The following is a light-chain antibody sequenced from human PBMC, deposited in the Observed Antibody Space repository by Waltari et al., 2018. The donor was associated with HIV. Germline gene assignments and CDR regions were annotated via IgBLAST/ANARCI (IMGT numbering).Light chain of an antibody. Sequence: QSVLTQPPSASGTPGQRVTISCSGSRPNIGSNTINWYQQLPGTAPKRLTYSNNQRPSGVPDRFSGSKSGTSASLAISGLQSEDEADYYCAAWDDSLNGQVFGGGTKLTVL. CDR2: SNN. CDR1: RPNIGSNT. CDR3: AAWDDSLNGQV. V-gene: IGLV1-44*01. J-gene: IGLJ3*02.